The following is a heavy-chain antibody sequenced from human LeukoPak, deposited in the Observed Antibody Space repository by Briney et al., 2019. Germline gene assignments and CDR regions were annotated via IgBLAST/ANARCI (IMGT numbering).Heavy chain of an antibody. J-gene: IGHJ4*02. CDR3: ARILTGYYAFDY. CDR1: GFTFSSYA. CDR2: ISYDGSNK. V-gene: IGHV3-30-3*01. Sequence: GRSLRLSCAASGFTFSSYAMHWVRQAPGKGLEWVAVISYDGSNKYYADSVKGRFTISRDNSKNTLYLQMNSLRAEDTAVYYCARILTGYYAFDYWGQGTLVTVSS. D-gene: IGHD3-9*01.